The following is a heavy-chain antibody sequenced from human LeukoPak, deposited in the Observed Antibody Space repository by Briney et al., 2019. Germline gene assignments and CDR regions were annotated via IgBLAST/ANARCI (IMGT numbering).Heavy chain of an antibody. V-gene: IGHV1-2*02. D-gene: IGHD5-12*01. CDR3: TRGVDYYVY. CDR2: INPNSGGT. J-gene: IGHJ4*02. CDR1: GYTFTGYY. Sequence: ASVTVSCKASGYTFTGYYLHWVRQAPGQGLEYMGWINPNSGGTNYAQKFQGRVAITRDTSISTAYMELSRLRSDDTAVYYCTRGVDYYVYWGQGTLVTVSS.